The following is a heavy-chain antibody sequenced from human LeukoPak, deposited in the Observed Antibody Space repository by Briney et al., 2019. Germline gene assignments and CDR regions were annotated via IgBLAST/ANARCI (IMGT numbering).Heavy chain of an antibody. CDR3: ASGESEHSSGGTTFYGMDV. CDR2: IIPIFGTA. D-gene: IGHD2/OR15-2a*01. V-gene: IGHV1-69*13. J-gene: IGHJ6*02. Sequence: ASVKVSCKASGGTFSSYAISWVRQAPGQGLEWMGGIIPIFGTANYAQKFQGRVTITADESTSTAYMELSSLRSEDTAVYYCASGESEHSSGGTTFYGMDVWGQGTTVTVSS. CDR1: GGTFSSYA.